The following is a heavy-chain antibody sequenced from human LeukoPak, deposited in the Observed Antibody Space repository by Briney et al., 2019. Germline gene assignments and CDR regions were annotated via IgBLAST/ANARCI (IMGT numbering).Heavy chain of an antibody. J-gene: IGHJ3*02. CDR3: AREYYDSSGRKHAFEN. D-gene: IGHD3-22*01. Sequence: GGSLRLSCAASGFTFSSYAMYWVRQAPGEGLEWVAAISYDGRNNYYADSVKSRLTIARDNSKNTLYLQMSRLRSDDTAVYFCAREYYDSSGRKHAFENWGQGTMVTVSS. CDR1: GFTFSSYA. CDR2: ISYDGRNN. V-gene: IGHV3-30*04.